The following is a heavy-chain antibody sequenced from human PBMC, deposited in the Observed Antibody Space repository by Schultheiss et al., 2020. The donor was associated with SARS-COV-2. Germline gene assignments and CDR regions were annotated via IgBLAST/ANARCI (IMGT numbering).Heavy chain of an antibody. CDR2: ISSSGSTI. CDR3: ARVGYCSGGSCLDAFDI. J-gene: IGHJ3*02. CDR1: GFTFSSYG. V-gene: IGHV3-48*01. Sequence: ESLKISCAASGFTFSSYGMHWVRQAPGKGLEWVSYISSSGSTIYYADSVKGRFTISRDNSKNTLYLQMNSLRAEDTAVYYCARVGYCSGGSCLDAFDIWGQGTMVTVSS. D-gene: IGHD2-15*01.